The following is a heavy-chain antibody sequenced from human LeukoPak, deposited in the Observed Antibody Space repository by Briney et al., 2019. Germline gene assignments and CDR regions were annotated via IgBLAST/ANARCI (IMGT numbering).Heavy chain of an antibody. CDR2: IYYSGST. CDR1: GGSISSYY. J-gene: IGHJ4*02. D-gene: IGHD3-10*01. V-gene: IGHV4-59*01. CDR3: ARDYYGSGSYDY. Sequence: SETLSLTCTVSGGSISSYYWSWIRQPPGKGLEWIGYIYYSGSTNYNPSLRSRVTISVDTSKNQFSLKLSSVTAADTAVYYCARDYYGSGSYDYWGQGTLVTVSS.